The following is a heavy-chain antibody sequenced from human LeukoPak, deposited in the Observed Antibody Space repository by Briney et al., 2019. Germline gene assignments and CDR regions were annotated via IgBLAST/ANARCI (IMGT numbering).Heavy chain of an antibody. V-gene: IGHV3-30*04. Sequence: AGRSLRLSCAASGFTFSSYAMHWVRQAPGKGLGWVAVISYDGSNKYYADSVKGRFTISGDNSKNTLYLQMNSLRAEDTAVYYCARGGVVVPAAILYWGQGTLVTVSS. D-gene: IGHD2-2*01. J-gene: IGHJ4*02. CDR1: GFTFSSYA. CDR3: ARGGVVVPAAILY. CDR2: ISYDGSNK.